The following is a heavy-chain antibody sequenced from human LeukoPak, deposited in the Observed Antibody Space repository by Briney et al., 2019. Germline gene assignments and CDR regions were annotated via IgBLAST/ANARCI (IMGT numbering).Heavy chain of an antibody. CDR1: GFTFSSYA. Sequence: GGSLRLSCAASGFTFSSYAMSWVRQAPGKGLEWVSAISGSGGSTYYADSVKGRFTISRDNSKNTLYLQMNSLRAEDTAVYYCARDGYSYGMVFDYWGQGTLVAVSS. J-gene: IGHJ4*02. V-gene: IGHV3-23*01. CDR2: ISGSGGST. CDR3: ARDGYSYGMVFDY. D-gene: IGHD5-18*01.